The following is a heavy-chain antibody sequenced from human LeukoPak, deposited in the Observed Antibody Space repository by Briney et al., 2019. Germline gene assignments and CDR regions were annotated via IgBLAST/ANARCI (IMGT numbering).Heavy chain of an antibody. CDR3: ASLGN. CDR1: GFPFSDYW. J-gene: IGHJ4*02. D-gene: IGHD1-1*01. Sequence: GGSLRLSCAASGFPFSDYWMNWVRQAPGKGLEWVANIKQDGSEKFYVDSVKGRFTISRDNARNSLFLQMNSLRADDTAVYYCASLGNWGQGTLVTVSS. V-gene: IGHV3-7*01. CDR2: IKQDGSEK.